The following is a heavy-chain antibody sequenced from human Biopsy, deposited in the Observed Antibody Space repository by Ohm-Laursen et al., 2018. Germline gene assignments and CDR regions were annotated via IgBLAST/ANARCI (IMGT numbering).Heavy chain of an antibody. Sequence: SLRLSCAASGFTFSRYAMSWVRQAPGGGLEWVGRARNKANSYIIEYAASLRGRFTISRDDSKSSLYLQMNSLRTEDTAVYYCVRGANGFDYWGQGTLVTVSS. CDR1: GFTFSRYA. D-gene: IGHD1-1*01. CDR3: VRGANGFDY. V-gene: IGHV3-72*01. CDR2: ARNKANSYII. J-gene: IGHJ4*02.